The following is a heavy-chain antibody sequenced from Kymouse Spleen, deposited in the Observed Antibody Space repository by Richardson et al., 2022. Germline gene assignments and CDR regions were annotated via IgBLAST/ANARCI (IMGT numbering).Heavy chain of an antibody. D-gene: IGHD6-6*01. V-gene: IGHV3-33*01. CDR3: ARGWEQLASFDY. CDR2: IWYDGSNK. J-gene: IGHJ4*02. CDR1: GFTFSSYG. Sequence: QVQLVESGGGVVQPGRSLRLSCAASGFTFSSYGMHWVRQAPGKGLEWVAVIWYDGSNKYYADSVKGRFTISRDNSKNTLYLQMNSLRAEDTAVYYCARGWEQLASFDYWGQGTLVTVSS.